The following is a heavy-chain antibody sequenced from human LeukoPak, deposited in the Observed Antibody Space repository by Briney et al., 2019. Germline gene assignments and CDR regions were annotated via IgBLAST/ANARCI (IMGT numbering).Heavy chain of an antibody. CDR2: INHSGST. CDR3: ARALTSGMVRGGYYFDY. D-gene: IGHD3-10*01. CDR1: GGSFSGYY. V-gene: IGHV4-34*01. Sequence: SETLSLTCAVYGGSFSGYYWSWIRQPPGKGLEWIGEINHSGSTNYNPSLKSRVTISVDTSKNQFSLKLSSVTAADTAVYFCARALTSGMVRGGYYFDYWGQGTLVTVSS. J-gene: IGHJ4*02.